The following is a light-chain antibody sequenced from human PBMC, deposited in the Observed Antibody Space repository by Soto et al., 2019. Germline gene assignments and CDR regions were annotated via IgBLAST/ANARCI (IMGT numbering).Light chain of an antibody. J-gene: IGLJ3*02. V-gene: IGLV4-60*02. CDR3: ETCDSNTRV. CDR2: LEGSGSY. Sequence: QPVLTQSSSASASLGSSVKLTCTLCSGHSSYIIAWHQQQPGKAPRYLMKLEGSGSYNKGSGVPDRFSGSSSGADRYLTISNLQFEDEADYYCETCDSNTRVFGGGTKLTVL. CDR1: SGHSSYI.